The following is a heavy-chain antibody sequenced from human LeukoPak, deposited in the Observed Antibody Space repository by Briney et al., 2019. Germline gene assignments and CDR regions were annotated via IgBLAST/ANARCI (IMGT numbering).Heavy chain of an antibody. Sequence: DPSETLSLTCTVSGGSVTSADYYWSWIRQPPGKGLEWIGDIYYSGSTTYNPSLKRRITISLATSKNQFSLNLRAVAAADTDVYYCASFRRRWLAIDYWGQGTLVTVSS. CDR1: GGSVTSADYY. CDR3: ASFRRRWLAIDY. CDR2: IYYSGST. J-gene: IGHJ4*02. V-gene: IGHV4-61*08. D-gene: IGHD6-19*01.